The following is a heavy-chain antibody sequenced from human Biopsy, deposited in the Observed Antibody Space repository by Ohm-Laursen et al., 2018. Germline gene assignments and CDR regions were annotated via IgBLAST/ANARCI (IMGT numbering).Heavy chain of an antibody. V-gene: IGHV4-59*10. CDR2: IYSSGST. Sequence: SDTLSLTCAVYGGSFTGYYWSWIRQPAGKGLEWIGRIYSSGSTNYNPSLKSRVTMSVDTSKNQFSLILSSMTAADTAVYYCAREPRIAAVAYFDPWGQGTLVTVSS. J-gene: IGHJ5*02. CDR3: AREPRIAAVAYFDP. D-gene: IGHD6-13*01. CDR1: GGSFTGYY.